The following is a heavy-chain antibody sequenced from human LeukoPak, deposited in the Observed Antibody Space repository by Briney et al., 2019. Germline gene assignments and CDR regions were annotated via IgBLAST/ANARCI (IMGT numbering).Heavy chain of an antibody. CDR3: ASDITMVRGAMGT. Sequence: EASVKVSCKASGGTFSSYTISWVRQAPGQGLEWMGWISAYNGNTNYAQKLQGRVTMTTDTSTSTAYMELRSLRSDDTAVYYCASDITMVRGAMGTWGQGTLVTVSS. CDR2: ISAYNGNT. J-gene: IGHJ5*02. V-gene: IGHV1-18*01. D-gene: IGHD3-10*01. CDR1: GGTFSSYT.